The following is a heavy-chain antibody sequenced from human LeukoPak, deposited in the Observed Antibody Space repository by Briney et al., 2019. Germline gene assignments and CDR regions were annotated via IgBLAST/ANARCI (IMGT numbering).Heavy chain of an antibody. CDR2: ISSGGST. D-gene: IGHD6-13*01. V-gene: IGHV3-53*01. CDR1: GFTVSSNY. Sequence: GGSLRLSCAASGFTVSSNYMSWVRQAPGKGLEWVSVISSGGSTYYADSVKGRFTISRDNSKNTLYLQMNSLRAEDTVVYYCARGAGDSSSWYPTHYFDYWGQGTLVTVSS. J-gene: IGHJ4*02. CDR3: ARGAGDSSSWYPTHYFDY.